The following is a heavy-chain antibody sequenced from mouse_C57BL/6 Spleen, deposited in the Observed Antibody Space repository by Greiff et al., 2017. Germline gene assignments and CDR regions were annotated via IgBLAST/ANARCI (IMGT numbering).Heavy chain of an antibody. J-gene: IGHJ1*01. D-gene: IGHD1-1*01. CDR2: IDPSDSYT. Sequence: QLQQPGAELVKPGASVKLSCKASGYTFTSYWMQWVKQRPGQGLEWIGEIDPSDSYTNYNQKFKGKATLTVDTSSSTAYMQLSSLTSEGSAVYYCARREGVITSVVAFYWYIDVWGAGTTVTVSS. CDR3: ARREGVITSVVAFYWYIDV. V-gene: IGHV1-50*01. CDR1: GYTFTSYW.